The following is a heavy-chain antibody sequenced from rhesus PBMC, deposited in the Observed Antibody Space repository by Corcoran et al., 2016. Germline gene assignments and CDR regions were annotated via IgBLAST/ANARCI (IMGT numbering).Heavy chain of an antibody. CDR3: TKDQSGYCSSTYCSSEYGLDS. V-gene: IGHV3S5*01. CDR1: GFTFSSYG. Sequence: EVQLVESGGGLVQPGGSLRLSCAASGFTFSSYGLSWVRQAPGKCLGWFSYISNGGDSTYTADSMKGRFTITRDNSKNTLSLQMNSLGAEDTAVYYCTKDQSGYCSSTYCSSEYGLDSWGQGVVVTVSS. D-gene: IGHD2-15*01. CDR2: ISNGGDST. J-gene: IGHJ6*01.